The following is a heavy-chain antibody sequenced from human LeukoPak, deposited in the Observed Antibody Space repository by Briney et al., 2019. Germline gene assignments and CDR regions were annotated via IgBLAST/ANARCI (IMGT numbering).Heavy chain of an antibody. CDR2: IFGSSSNI. J-gene: IGHJ4*02. D-gene: IGHD1-1*01. Sequence: PGGSLRLSCTAPGFIFSTYSMNWVRQAPGKGLEWVSYIFGSSSNIYYADSVQRRFTISRHNPKTSPYLQMDRLRAEDTAVYYCATDSPETAAFDYWGQGTLVTVSS. CDR3: ATDSPETAAFDY. V-gene: IGHV3-48*04. CDR1: GFIFSTYS.